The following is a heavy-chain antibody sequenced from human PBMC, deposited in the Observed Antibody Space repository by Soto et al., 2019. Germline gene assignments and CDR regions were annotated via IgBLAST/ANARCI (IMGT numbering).Heavy chain of an antibody. CDR1: GFTFSSYA. Sequence: GGSLRLSCAASGFTFSSYAMSWVRQAPGKGLEWVSAISGSGGSTYYADSVKGRFTISRDNSKNSLYLQMNSLRTEDTALYYCAKDTLEEYYGMDVWGQGTTVTVSS. J-gene: IGHJ6*02. D-gene: IGHD1-1*01. CDR3: AKDTLEEYYGMDV. V-gene: IGHV3-23*01. CDR2: ISGSGGST.